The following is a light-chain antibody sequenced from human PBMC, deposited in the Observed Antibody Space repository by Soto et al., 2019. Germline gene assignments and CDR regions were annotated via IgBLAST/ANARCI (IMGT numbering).Light chain of an antibody. CDR2: DVS. Sequence: QSALTQPASVSGSPGQSITISCAGTSADIGAFNYVSWYQHHPSKAPKLLIYDVSDRPSGVSTRFSASKSANTASLTISGLQADDEADYYCSSYSTSSALVFGGGTKLTVL. CDR3: SSYSTSSALV. J-gene: IGLJ2*01. V-gene: IGLV2-14*03. CDR1: SADIGAFNY.